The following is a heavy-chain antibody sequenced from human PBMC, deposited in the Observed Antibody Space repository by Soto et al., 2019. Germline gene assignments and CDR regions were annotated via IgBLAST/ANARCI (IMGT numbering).Heavy chain of an antibody. J-gene: IGHJ4*01. D-gene: IGHD3-22*01. V-gene: IGHV4-31*03. CDR3: AGAVSDYDSRGYRTSYFDY. CDR1: GASISSGVYY. Sequence: SETLSLTCTVSGASISSGVYYWTWIRQHPGKGLEWIGYIESSGSTFFNPSLKSRVAISVDPSKSHFSLNLNSVTAADTASYYCAGAVSDYDSRGYRTSYFDYWGHGTLVTV. CDR2: IESSGST.